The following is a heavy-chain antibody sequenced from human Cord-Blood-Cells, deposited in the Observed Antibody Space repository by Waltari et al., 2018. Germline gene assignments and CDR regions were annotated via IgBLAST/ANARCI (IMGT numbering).Heavy chain of an antibody. D-gene: IGHD5-12*01. Sequence: QVQLQQWGAGLLKPSEPLSLTCAVYGGSFSGYYWSWTRQLPGKGLEWSGESNHRGNTNYNPALKSRVTISVDTSKNQVSLKLSSVTASDTAVYYCACRDGYNDAFDIWCQGTMVTVSS. CDR3: ACRDGYNDAFDI. V-gene: IGHV4-34*01. CDR1: GGSFSGYY. CDR2: SNHRGNT. J-gene: IGHJ3*02.